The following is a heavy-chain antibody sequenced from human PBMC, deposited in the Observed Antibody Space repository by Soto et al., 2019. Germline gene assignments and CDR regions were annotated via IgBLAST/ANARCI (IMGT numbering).Heavy chain of an antibody. Sequence: PSETLSLTCTVSGGSISRYYWSWIRQPPGKGLEWIGYIYYSGSTNYNPSLKSRVTISVDTSKNQFSLKLSSVTAADTAVYYCARSPPSTYYDFWSGYYRYGMDVWGQGTTVTVSS. CDR2: IYYSGST. CDR3: ARSPPSTYYDFWSGYYRYGMDV. CDR1: GGSISRYY. J-gene: IGHJ6*02. V-gene: IGHV4-59*01. D-gene: IGHD3-3*01.